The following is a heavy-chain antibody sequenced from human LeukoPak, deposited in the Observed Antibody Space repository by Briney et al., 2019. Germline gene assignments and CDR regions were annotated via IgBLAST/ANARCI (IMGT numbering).Heavy chain of an antibody. D-gene: IGHD3-16*01. CDR2: INANNGGT. V-gene: IGHV1-2*02. Sequence: ASVKVYCKASGYIFTGYYMQWARQAPGQGLEWMGWINANNGGTNYAQKFQGRVTMTRDTSISTAYMELSSLRSDDTAVYYCARMGGGSIRHFDYWGQGTLVTVSS. CDR3: ARMGGGSIRHFDY. J-gene: IGHJ4*02. CDR1: GYIFTGYY.